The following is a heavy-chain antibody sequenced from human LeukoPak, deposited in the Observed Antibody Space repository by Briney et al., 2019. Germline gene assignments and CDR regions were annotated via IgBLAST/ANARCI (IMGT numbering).Heavy chain of an antibody. V-gene: IGHV3-7*01. D-gene: IGHD4-17*01. CDR3: ARDPAYGALDY. J-gene: IGHJ4*02. Sequence: GGSLRLSCAASGLTFSNTWMTWVRRFPGKELEWVANINGDGSAKNHVDSVKGRFTISRDNARNSLYLQMSSLRAEDTAIYYCARDPAYGALDYWGPGTLVTVSS. CDR1: GLTFSNTW. CDR2: INGDGSAK.